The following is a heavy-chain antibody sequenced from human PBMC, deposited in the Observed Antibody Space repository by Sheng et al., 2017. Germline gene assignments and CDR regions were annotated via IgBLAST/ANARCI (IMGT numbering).Heavy chain of an antibody. J-gene: IGHJ4*02. Sequence: QLQLQESGPGLVKPSETLSLTCTVSGGSISSSSYYWVWIRQPPGKGLEWIGTIYYSGSTYYNPSLKSRVTISVDTSKNQFSLRLSSVTAADTAVYYCASEPDNNSWFDLDYWGQGTLVTVSS. V-gene: IGHV4-39*07. CDR2: IYYSGST. CDR1: GGSISSSSYY. CDR3: ASEPDNNSWFDLDY. D-gene: IGHD6-13*01.